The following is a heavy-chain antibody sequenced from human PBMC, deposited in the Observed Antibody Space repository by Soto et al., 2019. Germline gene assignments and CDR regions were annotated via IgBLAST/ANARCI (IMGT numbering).Heavy chain of an antibody. V-gene: IGHV4-59*12. Sequence: SETLSLTCTVSGGSISSYYWSWIRQPPGKGLEWIGYIYHSGSTYYNPSLKSRVTISVDRSKNQFSLKLSSVTAADTAVYYCARDNMHLYGSGSYVWFDPWGQGTLVTVSS. CDR2: IYHSGST. J-gene: IGHJ5*02. CDR3: ARDNMHLYGSGSYVWFDP. D-gene: IGHD3-10*01. CDR1: GGSISSYY.